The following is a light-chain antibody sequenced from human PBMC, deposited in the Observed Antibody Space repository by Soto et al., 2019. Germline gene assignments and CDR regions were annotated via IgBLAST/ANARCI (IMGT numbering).Light chain of an antibody. CDR2: EVS. V-gene: IGLV2-14*01. J-gene: IGLJ1*01. Sequence: QSVLTQPASVSGSPGQSITISCTGTSSDVGGYNYVSWYQQHPGKAPKLMIYEVSNRPSGVSNRFSGSKSGNTASLTISGLQAEDEAEYYCCSLTTSHTYVFGSGTKVTVL. CDR1: SSDVGGYNY. CDR3: CSLTTSHTYV.